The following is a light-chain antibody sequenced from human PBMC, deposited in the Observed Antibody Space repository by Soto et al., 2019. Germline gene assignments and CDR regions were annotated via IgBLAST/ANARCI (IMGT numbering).Light chain of an antibody. CDR2: KAS. J-gene: IGKJ1*01. CDR3: QQYNSYSWT. V-gene: IGKV1-5*03. Sequence: DIQMTQSPSTRSASVGDRVTNTCRASQRIGSWLAWYQQKPGKAPKLLIYKASSLESGVPSRFSGSGSGTEFTLTISSLQPDDFATYYCQQYNSYSWTVGQGTKVDIK. CDR1: QRIGSW.